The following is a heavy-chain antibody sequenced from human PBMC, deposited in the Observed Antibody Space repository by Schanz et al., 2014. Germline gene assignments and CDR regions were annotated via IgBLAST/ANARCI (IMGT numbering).Heavy chain of an antibody. J-gene: IGHJ3*01. CDR2: MYINSGST. D-gene: IGHD5-12*01. Sequence: EVQLVESGGRLIQPGGSLRLSCAVSGFTVNTNYMSWVRQAPGKGLEWISSMYINSGSTQYADSVKGRFIISRDSSKNTLLLQKNSLRAEDTAVYYCARDGGRDGYNLAFDVWGQGTLVTVSS. CDR3: ARDGGRDGYNLAFDV. CDR1: GFTVNTNY. V-gene: IGHV3-53*01.